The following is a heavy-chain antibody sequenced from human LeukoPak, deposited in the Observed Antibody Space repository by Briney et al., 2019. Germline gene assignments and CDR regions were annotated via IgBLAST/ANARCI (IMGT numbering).Heavy chain of an antibody. CDR3: ARGDIAVAGPRHAFDI. CDR1: GFIFSSNW. CDR2: INEDGSTT. J-gene: IGHJ3*02. V-gene: IGHV3-74*01. D-gene: IGHD6-19*01. Sequence: GGSLRLSCAASGFIFSSNWMHWVRQAPGKGLVWVSRINEDGSTTNHADSVKGRFTISRDNAKNTLYMQMNSLRAEDTAVYYCARGDIAVAGPRHAFDIWGQGTMVTVSS.